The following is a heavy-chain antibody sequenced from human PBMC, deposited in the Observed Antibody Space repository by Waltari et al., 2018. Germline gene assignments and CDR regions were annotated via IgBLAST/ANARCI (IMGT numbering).Heavy chain of an antibody. CDR3: ARGGDRISASGRNAYDI. V-gene: IGHV4-4*07. D-gene: IGHD2-15*01. J-gene: IGHJ3*02. Sequence: QVQLQESGPGLVKPSETLSLTCTVSGSSIRNYFWSWIRQPAGKGLEWIGRVHIGETANYTPPLKSRVAMSLDTSNNQFSLEVNSVTAADTAMYFCARGGDRISASGRNAYDIWGQGTMVIVSS. CDR1: GSSIRNYF. CDR2: VHIGETA.